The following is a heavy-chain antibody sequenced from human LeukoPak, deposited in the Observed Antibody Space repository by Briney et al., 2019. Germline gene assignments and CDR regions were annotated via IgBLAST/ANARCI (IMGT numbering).Heavy chain of an antibody. Sequence: PGGSLRLSXAASGFTFSSYAMSWVRQAPGKGLEWVSAISGSGGSTYYADSVKGRFTISRDNSKNTLYLQMNSLKTEDTAVYYCTTDPDVLLWFGDLAEYFQHWGQGTLVTVSS. CDR2: ISGSGGST. D-gene: IGHD3-10*01. CDR1: GFTFSSYA. J-gene: IGHJ1*01. CDR3: TTDPDVLLWFGDLAEYFQH. V-gene: IGHV3-23*01.